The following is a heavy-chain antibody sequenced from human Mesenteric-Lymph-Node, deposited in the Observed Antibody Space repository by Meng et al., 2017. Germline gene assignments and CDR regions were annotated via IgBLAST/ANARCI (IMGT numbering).Heavy chain of an antibody. Sequence: GESLKISCAASGFTFSDYYMKGVRQAPGKGLEWVSAISGSGGSTYYADSVKGRFTISRDNSKNTLYLQMNSLRAEDTAVYYCAKARGFSDYWGQGTLVTVSS. J-gene: IGHJ4*02. CDR3: AKARGFSDY. CDR2: ISGSGGST. D-gene: IGHD3-16*01. V-gene: IGHV3-23*01. CDR1: GFTFSDYY.